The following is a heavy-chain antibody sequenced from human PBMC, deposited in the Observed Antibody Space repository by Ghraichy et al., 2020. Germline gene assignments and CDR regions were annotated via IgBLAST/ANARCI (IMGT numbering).Heavy chain of an antibody. CDR3: ARDVARGYSYGRGVYGTDV. D-gene: IGHD5-18*01. CDR1: GFTFSTYN. CDR2: ISSISRYI. J-gene: IGHJ6*02. V-gene: IGHV3-21*01. Sequence: GGSLRLSCAASGFTFSTYNMNWVRQAPGKGLEWVSFISSISRYIYYADSMKGRFTISRDNAKNSLYLQMNSLRVEDTAVYYCARDVARGYSYGRGVYGTDVWGQGTTVTVSS.